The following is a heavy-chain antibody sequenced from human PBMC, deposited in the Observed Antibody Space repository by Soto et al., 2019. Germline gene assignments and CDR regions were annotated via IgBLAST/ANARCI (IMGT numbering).Heavy chain of an antibody. J-gene: IGHJ4*02. Sequence: QVPLVESGGGGVQPGRSLRLTCAASGFAFKSYGMHWVRQAPGRGLEWVAAISYDGGHMYYADSVKGRFTISRDNSKNTLSLQMTSLRPEDTAVYYCVKDSWWLVSFDHWGQGTLVTVSS. CDR3: VKDSWWLVSFDH. CDR1: GFAFKSYG. CDR2: ISYDGGHM. V-gene: IGHV3-30*18. D-gene: IGHD6-19*01.